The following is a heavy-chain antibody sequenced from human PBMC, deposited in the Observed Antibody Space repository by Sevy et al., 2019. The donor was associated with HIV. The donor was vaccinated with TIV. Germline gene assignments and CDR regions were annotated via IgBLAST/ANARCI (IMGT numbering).Heavy chain of an antibody. CDR3: ARGGDFYSSSSPYNFDC. CDR1: GFTFSNYD. D-gene: IGHD6-6*01. V-gene: IGHV3-13*01. CDR2: IGTAGDT. J-gene: IGHJ4*02. Sequence: GGSLRLSCAASGFTFSNYDMHWVRQATGEGLEWVSAIGTAGDTYYPGSVKGRFTISRENAKNSLYLQMNSLRAGDTAVHYCARGGDFYSSSSPYNFDCWGQGTLVTVSS.